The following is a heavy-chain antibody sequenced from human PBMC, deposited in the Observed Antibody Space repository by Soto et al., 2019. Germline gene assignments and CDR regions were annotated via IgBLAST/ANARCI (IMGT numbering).Heavy chain of an antibody. CDR3: ARDLTYTSSWSEYNWFDP. CDR1: GYTFTSYY. CDR2: INPSGGST. J-gene: IGHJ5*02. V-gene: IGHV1-46*01. Sequence: ASVKVSCKASGYTFTSYYMHWVRQAPGQGLEWMGIINPSGGSTSYAQKFQGRVTMTADKSTSTAYMELSSLRSEDTAVYYCARDLTYTSSWSEYNWFDPWGQGTQVTVSS. D-gene: IGHD6-13*01.